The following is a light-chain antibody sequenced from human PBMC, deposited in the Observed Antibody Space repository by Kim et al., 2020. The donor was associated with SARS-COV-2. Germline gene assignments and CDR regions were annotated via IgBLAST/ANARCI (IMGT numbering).Light chain of an antibody. Sequence: GHKVTISCSGSSSNIGKDYVSWYQQLPGTTPQHLISDNYTRPAGSPDRFSGSKSGTSATLGITGLQTGDEADYYCGTWDSSLSAGVFGTGTKVTVL. CDR1: SSNIGKDY. J-gene: IGLJ1*01. V-gene: IGLV1-51*01. CDR3: GTWDSSLSAGV. CDR2: DNY.